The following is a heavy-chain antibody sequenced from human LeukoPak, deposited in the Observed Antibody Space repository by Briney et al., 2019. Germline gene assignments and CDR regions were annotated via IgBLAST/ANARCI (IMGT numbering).Heavy chain of an antibody. J-gene: IGHJ1*01. V-gene: IGHV1-2*06. CDR3: ASLTIGWYSSDYFQQ. D-gene: IGHD6-19*01. CDR1: GYNLVGYY. CDR2: INPNSGGT. Sequence: GASVKVSCKASGYNLVGYYIHWARRAPGQGLEWMGRINPNSGGTNYAQKFQDRVTMTKDTSISTAYMDLSRLTSDDTAVYYCASLTIGWYSSDYFQQWGQGTLVTVSS.